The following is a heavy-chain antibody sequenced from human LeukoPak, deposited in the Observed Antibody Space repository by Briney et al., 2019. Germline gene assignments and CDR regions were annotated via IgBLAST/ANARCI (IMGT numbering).Heavy chain of an antibody. V-gene: IGHV4-30-4*08. Sequence: SQTLSLTCTVSGGSISSGDYYWSWIRQPPGKGLEWIGYIYYSGSTYYNPSLKSRVTISVDTSKNQFSLKLSSVTAADTAVYYCARDEADYYDSSGFTNWFDPWGQGTLVTVSS. CDR2: IYYSGST. J-gene: IGHJ5*02. D-gene: IGHD3-22*01. CDR3: ARDEADYYDSSGFTNWFDP. CDR1: GGSISSGDYY.